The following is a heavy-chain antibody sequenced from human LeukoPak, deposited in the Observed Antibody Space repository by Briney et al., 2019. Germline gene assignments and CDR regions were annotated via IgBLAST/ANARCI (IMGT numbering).Heavy chain of an antibody. V-gene: IGHV3-23*01. CDR3: AKEYYSGSGTYLYYFDY. D-gene: IGHD3-10*01. CDR2: ISNGGANT. CDR1: GFTFTSYA. J-gene: IGHJ4*02. Sequence: VGSLRLSCAASGFTFTSYAMSWGPHAPRKRLEWGSTISNGGANTYYAASVKGRFTISRDNSKNTLYLQMNSLRAEDTAVYSCAKEYYSGSGTYLYYFDYWGQGTLVTVSS.